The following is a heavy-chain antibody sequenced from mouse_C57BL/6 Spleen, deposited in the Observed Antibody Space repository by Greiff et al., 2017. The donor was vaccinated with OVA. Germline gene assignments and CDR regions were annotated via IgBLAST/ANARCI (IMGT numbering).Heavy chain of an antibody. Sequence: EVKLMESGAELVKPGASVKLSCTASGFNIKDYYMHWVKQRTEQGLEWIGRIDPEDGETKYAPKFQGKATITADTSSNTAYLQLSSLTSEDTAVYYCAYYYGSSYPYFDYWGQGTTLTVSS. J-gene: IGHJ2*01. V-gene: IGHV14-2*01. D-gene: IGHD1-1*01. CDR3: AYYYGSSYPYFDY. CDR1: GFNIKDYY. CDR2: IDPEDGET.